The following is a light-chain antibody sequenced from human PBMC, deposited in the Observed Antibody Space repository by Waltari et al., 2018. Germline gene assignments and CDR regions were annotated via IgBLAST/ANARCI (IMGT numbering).Light chain of an antibody. CDR3: QQSYS. Sequence: DIQMTQSPSPLSASVGDRVTITCRASQRSSDYLNWYRQKPGKAPKHLIYAASTVQSRVPSRFSGSGSSTDFARTISSLQPEDFATYFSQQSYSFGQGTRLDIK. CDR2: AAS. J-gene: IGKJ5*01. CDR1: QRSSDY. V-gene: IGKV1-39*01.